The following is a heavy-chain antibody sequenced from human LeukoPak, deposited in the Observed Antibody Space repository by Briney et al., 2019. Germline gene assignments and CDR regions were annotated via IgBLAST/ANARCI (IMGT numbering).Heavy chain of an antibody. CDR2: IYYSVTT. CDR1: GGSISSSDYY. V-gene: IGHV4-39*07. J-gene: IGHJ4*02. Sequence: SETLSLTCTVSGGSISSSDYYWGWIRQPPGKGLEWIGSIYYSVTTYYNPSLKSRVTISVDTSKNQFSLKLNSVTAADTAVYYCARTRYYYNSRSYGAPYYFDYWGQGTLVTVSS. D-gene: IGHD3-10*01. CDR3: ARTRYYYNSRSYGAPYYFDY.